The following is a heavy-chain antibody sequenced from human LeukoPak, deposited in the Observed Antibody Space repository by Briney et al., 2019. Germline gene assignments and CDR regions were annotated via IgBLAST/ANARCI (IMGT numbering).Heavy chain of an antibody. CDR1: GGTFSSYA. CDR3: ARSLPFKYCSGGSCPHDAFDI. Sequence: ASVKVSCKASGGTFSSYAISWVRQAPGQGLEWMGEIIPIFGTANYAQKFQGRVTITTDESTSTAYMELSSLRSEDTAVYYCARSLPFKYCSGGSCPHDAFDIWGQGTTVTVSS. CDR2: IIPIFGTA. D-gene: IGHD2-15*01. J-gene: IGHJ3*02. V-gene: IGHV1-69*05.